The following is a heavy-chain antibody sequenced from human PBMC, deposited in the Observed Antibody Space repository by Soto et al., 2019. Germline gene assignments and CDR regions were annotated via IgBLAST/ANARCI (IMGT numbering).Heavy chain of an antibody. V-gene: IGHV1-18*01. D-gene: IGHD3-10*01. Sequence: QVQLVQSGAEVKKPGASVKVSCKASGYTFTSYGISWVRQAPGQGLEWMGWISAYNGNTNYAQKLQGRVTMTTDTSTGTAYMELRSLRSDDTAVYYCARAEARITMVRGIKNFDYWGQGTLVTVSS. J-gene: IGHJ4*02. CDR1: GYTFTSYG. CDR3: ARAEARITMVRGIKNFDY. CDR2: ISAYNGNT.